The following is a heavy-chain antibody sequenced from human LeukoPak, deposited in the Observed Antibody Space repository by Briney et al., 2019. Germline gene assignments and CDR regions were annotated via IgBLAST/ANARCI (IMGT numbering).Heavy chain of an antibody. Sequence: GGSLRLSCAASGFTFTSYWMNWVRQAPGKGLEWVASIKYDVSEKNYVDSVKGRFTISRDNAKNSLYLQMNSLRAEDTAVYYCAELGITMIGGVWGKGTTVTISS. CDR3: AELGITMIGGV. V-gene: IGHV3-7*01. CDR2: IKYDVSEK. D-gene: IGHD3-10*02. CDR1: GFTFTSYW. J-gene: IGHJ6*04.